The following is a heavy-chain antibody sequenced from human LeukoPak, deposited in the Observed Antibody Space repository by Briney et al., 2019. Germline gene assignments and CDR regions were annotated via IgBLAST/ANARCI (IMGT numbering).Heavy chain of an antibody. J-gene: IGHJ4*02. V-gene: IGHV4-38-2*02. Sequence: SETLSLTCTVSGYSISSGYYWGWIRQPPGKGLEWIGSIYHSGSTYYNPSLKSRVTISVDTSKNQFSLKLSSVTAADTAVYYCARRRGYSYGYSDYWGQGTLVTVSS. CDR2: IYHSGST. CDR1: GYSISSGYY. CDR3: ARRRGYSYGYSDY. D-gene: IGHD5-18*01.